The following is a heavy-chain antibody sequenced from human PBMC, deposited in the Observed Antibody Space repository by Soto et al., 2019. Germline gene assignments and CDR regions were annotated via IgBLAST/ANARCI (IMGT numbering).Heavy chain of an antibody. CDR2: IIPMFGTA. Sequence: QVQLVQSGAEVKKPGSSVKVSCKASGGTFSSYAISWVRQAHGQGLEWMGGIIPMFGTADYAQKFQGRVTITADESTITAYLELSRLRCEDMAVYYCASHYYDSSGYNYYCGMDVWGHWTTVTVSS. CDR1: GGTFSSYA. D-gene: IGHD3-22*01. CDR3: ASHYYDSSGYNYYCGMDV. V-gene: IGHV1-69*12. J-gene: IGHJ6*02.